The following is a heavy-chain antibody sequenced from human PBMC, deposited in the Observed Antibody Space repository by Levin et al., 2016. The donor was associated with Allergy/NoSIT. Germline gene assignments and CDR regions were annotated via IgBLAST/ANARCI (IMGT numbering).Heavy chain of an antibody. V-gene: IGHV3-33*01. CDR3: ARDLSDYYYYYGMDV. CDR1: GFTFSSYG. D-gene: IGHD3-16*02. CDR2: IWYDGSNK. J-gene: IGHJ6*02. Sequence: GGSLRLSCAASGFTFSSYGMHWVRQAPGKGLEWVAVIWYDGSNKYYADSVKGRFTISRDNSKNTLYLQMNSLRAEDTAVYYCARDLSDYYYYYGMDVWGQGTTVTVSS.